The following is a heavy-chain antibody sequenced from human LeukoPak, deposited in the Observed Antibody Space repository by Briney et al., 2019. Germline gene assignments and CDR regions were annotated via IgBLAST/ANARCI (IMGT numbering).Heavy chain of an antibody. J-gene: IGHJ3*01. D-gene: IGHD3-9*01. V-gene: IGHV4-59*01. CDR3: ARESDYDLLTGRPLGAFDL. Sequence: SETLSLTCTVSGGSISYYYWTWLRQPPGKGLEWLGYIYYSGSHNYHPSLKSRVTISVDTSKNQFSLKLSSVTAADTAVYFCARESDYDLLTGRPLGAFDLWGQGTRVTVSS. CDR2: IYYSGSH. CDR1: GGSISYYY.